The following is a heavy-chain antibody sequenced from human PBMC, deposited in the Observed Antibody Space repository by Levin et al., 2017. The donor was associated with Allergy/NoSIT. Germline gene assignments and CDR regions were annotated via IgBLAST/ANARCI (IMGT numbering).Heavy chain of an antibody. J-gene: IGHJ4*02. CDR2: IWSNGINK. Sequence: SCAASGFTFSSDAMHWVRQAPGKGLEWVAFIWSNGINKYYADSVKGRFTISRDNSNNMLYLQMNSLGDEDTAVYYCAGDPLGSGWALTYWGQGTLVTVSS. D-gene: IGHD6-19*01. CDR3: AGDPLGSGWALTY. CDR1: GFTFSSDA. V-gene: IGHV3-33*01.